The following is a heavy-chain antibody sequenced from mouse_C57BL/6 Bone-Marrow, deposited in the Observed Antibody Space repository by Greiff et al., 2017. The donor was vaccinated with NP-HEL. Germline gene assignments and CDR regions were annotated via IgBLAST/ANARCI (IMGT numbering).Heavy chain of an antibody. Sequence: EVQLQQSGPELVKPGASVKISCKASGYTFTDYYMNWVKQSHGKSLEWIGDINPNNGGTSYNQKFKGKATLTVDKSSSTAYMELRSLTSEDSAVYYCARSIYYYGSIAYWGQGTLVTVSA. CDR2: INPNNGGT. CDR1: GYTFTDYY. CDR3: ARSIYYYGSIAY. D-gene: IGHD1-1*01. V-gene: IGHV1-26*01. J-gene: IGHJ3*01.